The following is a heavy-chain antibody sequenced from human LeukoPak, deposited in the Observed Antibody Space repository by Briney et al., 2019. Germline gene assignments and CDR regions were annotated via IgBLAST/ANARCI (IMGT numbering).Heavy chain of an antibody. Sequence: GGSLRLSCAASGFTFSSYAMSWVRQAPGKGLAWISTVSASGDSTSYADSVKGRFTISRDNSKNALYLQVNSLRADDAALYYCSKSHYYGSGSIDYWGQGTLVTVSS. J-gene: IGHJ4*02. D-gene: IGHD3-10*01. CDR2: VSASGDST. CDR1: GFTFSSYA. V-gene: IGHV3-23*01. CDR3: SKSHYYGSGSIDY.